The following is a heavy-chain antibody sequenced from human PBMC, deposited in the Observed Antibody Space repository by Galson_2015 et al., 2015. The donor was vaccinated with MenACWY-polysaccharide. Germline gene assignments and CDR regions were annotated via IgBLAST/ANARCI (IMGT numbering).Heavy chain of an antibody. CDR2: IRSSSSYI. CDR1: GFIVSSYP. Sequence: SLRLSCAASGFIVSSYPMNWVRQAPGKGLEWVSSIRSSSSYIYYADSVRGRFTISRDNAKNSLYLQMNSVRAEDTAVYYCARDGMAMATIPFDYWGQGTLVTVSS. D-gene: IGHD5-24*01. V-gene: IGHV3-21*01. J-gene: IGHJ4*02. CDR3: ARDGMAMATIPFDY.